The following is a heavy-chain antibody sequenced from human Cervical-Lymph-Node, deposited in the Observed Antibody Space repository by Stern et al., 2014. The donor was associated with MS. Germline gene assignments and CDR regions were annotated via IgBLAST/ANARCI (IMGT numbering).Heavy chain of an antibody. Sequence: VQLVESGAEVKKPGASVKVSCKATGYTFINFYMHWVRQAPGQGLEWMGIINSSDGSTSYAQTLQGRVTMTRDTSTNTFYMELGSLRSEDTAVYYCAREHTAMGFGFWGQGTLVTVSS. CDR1: GYTFINFY. D-gene: IGHD5-18*01. J-gene: IGHJ4*02. CDR3: AREHTAMGFGF. V-gene: IGHV1-46*04. CDR2: INSSDGST.